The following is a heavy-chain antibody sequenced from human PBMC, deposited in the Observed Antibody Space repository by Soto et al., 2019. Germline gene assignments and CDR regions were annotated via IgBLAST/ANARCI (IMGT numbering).Heavy chain of an antibody. J-gene: IGHJ4*02. CDR1: GFTFSNYA. D-gene: IGHD3-10*01. CDR2: ISASVGTT. CDR3: AKEFGDD. Sequence: GGSLRLSCAASGFTFSNYAMSWVRQAPGKGLEWVSEISASVGTTYHADSVKGRFTISRDNSKNMLYLQMNSLRVEDSAEYYCAKEFGDDWGQGTKVTVSS. V-gene: IGHV3-23*01.